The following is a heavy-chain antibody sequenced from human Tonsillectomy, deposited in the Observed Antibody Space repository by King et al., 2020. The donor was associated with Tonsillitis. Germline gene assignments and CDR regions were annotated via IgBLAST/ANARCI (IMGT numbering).Heavy chain of an antibody. D-gene: IGHD6-13*01. CDR3: AKRWGRAAAGTYFDS. J-gene: IGHJ4*02. CDR1: GFTFGNYA. V-gene: IGHV3-23*04. Sequence: DVQLVESGGGLEQPGGSLRLSCATSGFTFGNYAMSWVRQAPGKGLEWVSSIDYTGGSTYYTGSVRGRFTISRENSKNTLYLQMNSLRAEDTAVYYCAKRWGRAAAGTYFDSWGQGTLVTVSS. CDR2: IDYTGGST.